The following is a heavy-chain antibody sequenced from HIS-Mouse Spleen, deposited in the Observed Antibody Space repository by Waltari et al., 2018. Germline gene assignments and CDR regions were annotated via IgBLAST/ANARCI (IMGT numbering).Heavy chain of an antibody. J-gene: IGHJ2*01. CDR1: GGSISSSSYY. CDR2: IYYSGST. D-gene: IGHD6-13*01. CDR3: AREIPYSSSWYDWYFDL. V-gene: IGHV4-39*07. Sequence: QLQLQESGPGLVKPSETLSLTCTVSGGSISSSSYYWGWIRQPPGKGLEWIGSIYYSGSTYYNPPLKSRVTISVDTCKNQFSLELSSVTAADTAVYYCAREIPYSSSWYDWYFDLWGRGTLVTVSS.